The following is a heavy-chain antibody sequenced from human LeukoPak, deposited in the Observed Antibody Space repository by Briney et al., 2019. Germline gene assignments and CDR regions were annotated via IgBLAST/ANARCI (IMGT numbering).Heavy chain of an antibody. CDR1: GHSISSGYY. CDR2: MYHRGST. D-gene: IGHD4-11*01. V-gene: IGHV4-38-2*01. Sequence: SKTLSLTCSVSGHSISSGYYWGWIRQPPGKGLEWIGTMYHRGSTYYNPSLKSRVTMSGDTSKNHFSLKLSSVIAADAAVYYCARHRGDNSNPRYYFYYIDVWGKGTTVTVSS. CDR3: ARHRGDNSNPRYYFYYIDV. J-gene: IGHJ6*03.